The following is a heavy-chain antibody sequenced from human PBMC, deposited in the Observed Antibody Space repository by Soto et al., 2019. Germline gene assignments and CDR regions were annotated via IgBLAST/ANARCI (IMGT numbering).Heavy chain of an antibody. J-gene: IGHJ5*02. V-gene: IGHV4-34*01. Sequence: TLSLTCAVYGGSFSGYYWIWIRQPPGKXLEWIGEINHSGSTNYNPSLKSRVTISVDTSKNQFSLKLSSVTAADTAVYYCARGVSYDFWSGYITRGWFDPWGQGTLVTVSS. CDR3: ARGVSYDFWSGYITRGWFDP. CDR2: INHSGST. D-gene: IGHD3-3*01. CDR1: GGSFSGYY.